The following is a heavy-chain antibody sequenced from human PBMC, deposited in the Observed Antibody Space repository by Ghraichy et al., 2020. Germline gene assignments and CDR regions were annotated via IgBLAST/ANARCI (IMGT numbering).Heavy chain of an antibody. CDR2: IDSDGSTI. CDR3: ARKPLWFGELLSGSHYYYGMDV. V-gene: IGHV3-74*01. CDR1: GFTFSSYW. D-gene: IGHD3-10*01. Sequence: GESLRLSCAASGFTFSSYWMYWVRQAPGKGLVWVSRIDSDGSTIDYADSVKGRFTISRDNAKNTLYLQMNSLGAEDTAVYYCARKPLWFGELLSGSHYYYGMDVWGQGTTVTVSS. J-gene: IGHJ6*02.